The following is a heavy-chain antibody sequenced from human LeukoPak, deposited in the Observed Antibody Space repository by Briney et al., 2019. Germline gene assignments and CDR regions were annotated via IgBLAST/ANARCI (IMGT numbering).Heavy chain of an antibody. J-gene: IGHJ6*02. Sequence: GGSLRLSCAASGFTFSSYSMNWVRQAPGKGLEWVSSISSSSYIYYSDSVKGRFTISRDNAKNSLYLQMNSLRAEDTAVYYCARVPDYYDSSGYSLPYYYYYGMDVWGQGTTVTVSS. CDR1: GFTFSSYS. CDR3: ARVPDYYDSSGYSLPYYYYYGMDV. V-gene: IGHV3-21*01. D-gene: IGHD3-22*01. CDR2: ISSSSYI.